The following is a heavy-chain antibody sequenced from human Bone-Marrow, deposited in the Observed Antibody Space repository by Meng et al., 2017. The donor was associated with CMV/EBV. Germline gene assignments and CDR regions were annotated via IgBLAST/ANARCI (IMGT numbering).Heavy chain of an antibody. V-gene: IGHV3-74*01. Sequence: GGSLRLSCAASGFTFSSYWMHWVRQAPGKGLVWVSRINSDGSSTSYADSVKGRFTISRDNAKNTLYLQMNSLRAEDTAVYYCAKRFGIVVVPAANNWGQGHLVNVSS. CDR1: GFTFSSYW. CDR3: AKRFGIVVVPAANN. CDR2: INSDGSST. J-gene: IGHJ4*02. D-gene: IGHD2-2*01.